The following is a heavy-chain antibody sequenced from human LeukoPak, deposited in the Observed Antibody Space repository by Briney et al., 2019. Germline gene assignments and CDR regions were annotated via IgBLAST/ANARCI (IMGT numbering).Heavy chain of an antibody. CDR3: ARAGGCNWDPPRINWFDP. D-gene: IGHD1-20*01. Sequence: SETLSLTCAVYGGSFSGYYWTWIRQTPEKGLEWIGEMNPSGSTNYNPSLKSRVTISVDTSKNQFSLNLSSVTAADTAMYYCARAGGCNWDPPRINWFDPWGQGILVTVSS. CDR1: GGSFSGYY. V-gene: IGHV4-34*01. J-gene: IGHJ5*02. CDR2: MNPSGST.